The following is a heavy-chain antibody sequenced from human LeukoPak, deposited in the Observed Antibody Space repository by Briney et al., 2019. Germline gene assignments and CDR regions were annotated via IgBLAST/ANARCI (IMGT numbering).Heavy chain of an antibody. D-gene: IGHD3-10*01. V-gene: IGHV1-2*02. CDR3: ARVTMVRGVIPYFDP. CDR2: INPNSGGT. Sequence: ASVKVSCKASGYTFTGYYMHWVRQAPGQGLEWMGWINPNSGGTNYARKFQGRVTMTRDTSISTAYMELSRLRSDDTAVYYCARVTMVRGVIPYFDPWGQGTLVTVSS. CDR1: GYTFTGYY. J-gene: IGHJ5*02.